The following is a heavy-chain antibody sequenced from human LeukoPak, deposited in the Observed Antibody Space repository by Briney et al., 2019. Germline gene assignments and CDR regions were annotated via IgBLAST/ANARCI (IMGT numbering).Heavy chain of an antibody. CDR3: AKGQQQLVLFGWFDP. D-gene: IGHD6-13*01. V-gene: IGHV3-23*01. Sequence: GGSLRLSCAASGFTFSSYAMSWVRQAPGKGLEWVSAISGSGGSTYYADSVKGRFTISRDNSKNTLYLQMNSLRAEDTAVYYCAKGQQQLVLFGWFDPWGQGTLVTVSS. CDR2: ISGSGGST. J-gene: IGHJ5*02. CDR1: GFTFSSYA.